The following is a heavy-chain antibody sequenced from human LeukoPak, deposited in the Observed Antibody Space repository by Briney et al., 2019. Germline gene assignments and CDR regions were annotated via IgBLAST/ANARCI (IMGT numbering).Heavy chain of an antibody. D-gene: IGHD1-26*01. CDR3: ARDSASTPLDY. CDR1: GFIFSSYA. CDR2: ISGSGGTT. V-gene: IGHV3-23*01. Sequence: GGSLRLSCAASGFIFSSYAMSWVRQAPGKGLEWVSVISGSGGTTYYADSVKGRFTISRDNSKNTLYLQMNSLRAEDTAVYYCARDSASTPLDYWGQGTLVTVSS. J-gene: IGHJ4*02.